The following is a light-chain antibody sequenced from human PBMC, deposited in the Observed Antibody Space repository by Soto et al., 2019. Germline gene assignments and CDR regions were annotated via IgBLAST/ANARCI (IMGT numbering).Light chain of an antibody. J-gene: IGLJ1*01. CDR1: RSNIGAGYE. Sequence: QPVLTQPPSVSGAPGQRVTISCTGSRSNIGAGYEVHWYQQLPGTAPKLLIYGNNNRPSGVPDRFSGSKSGTSASLAITGLQAEDEADYYCQSYDSSLSALYVFGTGTKRHRP. CDR3: QSYDSSLSALYV. V-gene: IGLV1-40*01. CDR2: GNN.